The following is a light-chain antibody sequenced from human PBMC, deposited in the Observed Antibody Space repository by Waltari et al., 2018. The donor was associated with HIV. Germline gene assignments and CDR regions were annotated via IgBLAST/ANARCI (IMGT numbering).Light chain of an antibody. J-gene: IGKJ2*01. CDR1: PNFLFTPNTKNY. CDR2: WAS. Sequence: DVVMTQSPYSLAVSLGERATINCKSRPNFLFTPNTKNYLAWYQQKQQQPPKLIVYWASTRESEVPDRFSGAGSGTDFSLTISSLQAEDVAVDYCQQYYTSPPAFGQGTKVEIK. V-gene: IGKV4-1*01. CDR3: QQYYTSPPA.